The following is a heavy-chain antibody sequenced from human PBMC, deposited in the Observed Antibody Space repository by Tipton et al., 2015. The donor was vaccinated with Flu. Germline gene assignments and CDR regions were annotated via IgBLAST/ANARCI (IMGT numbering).Heavy chain of an antibody. CDR2: LYTSGSA. V-gene: IGHV4-4*07. J-gene: IGHJ6*02. D-gene: IGHD3-9*01. CDR1: GDSISGFY. Sequence: LRLSCTVSGDSISGFYWSWIRQPAGKGLEWIGRLYTSGSANYNPSLKSRVTMSVDTSKNQFPLKLSSVTAADTAVYYCAREMRNYDILTGYYSYYYGMDVWGQGTTVTVSS. CDR3: AREMRNYDILTGYYSYYYGMDV.